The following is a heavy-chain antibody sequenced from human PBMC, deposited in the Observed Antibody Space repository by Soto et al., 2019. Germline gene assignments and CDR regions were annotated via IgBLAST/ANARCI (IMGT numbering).Heavy chain of an antibody. Sequence: QVQLQQWGAGLLKPSETLSLTCAVYGGSFSGYYWSWIRQSPGKGLEWIGEINHSGSTNYNPSLKSRVTISVDTSKTQFSLKLSSVTAADTAVYYCARGYCSSTSCPFDYWGQGTLVTVSS. V-gene: IGHV4-34*01. CDR2: INHSGST. CDR1: GGSFSGYY. D-gene: IGHD2-2*01. J-gene: IGHJ4*02. CDR3: ARGYCSSTSCPFDY.